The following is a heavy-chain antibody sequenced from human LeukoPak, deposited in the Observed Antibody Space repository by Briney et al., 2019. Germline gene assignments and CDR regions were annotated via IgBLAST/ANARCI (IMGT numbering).Heavy chain of an antibody. V-gene: IGHV5-51*01. J-gene: IGHJ2*01. CDR2: IYPDDSDT. CDR1: GYSFTTYW. CDR3: ARLVTRPWYFDL. D-gene: IGHD2/OR15-2a*01. Sequence: GESPKISCKGSGYSFTTYWIGWVRQMPGKGLEWLGIIYPDDSDTRYSPSFQGQVTISADKSISTAYLQWSSLKASDTAMYYCARLVTRPWYFDLWGRGTLVTVSS.